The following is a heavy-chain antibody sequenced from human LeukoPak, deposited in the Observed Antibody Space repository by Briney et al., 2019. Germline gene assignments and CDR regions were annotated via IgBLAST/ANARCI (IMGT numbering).Heavy chain of an antibody. V-gene: IGHV4-38-2*02. D-gene: IGHD5-12*01. CDR1: GYSISSGNY. CDR3: ARDGYGPYYYYMDV. Sequence: SETLSLTCTVSGYSISSGNYWGWIRQPPGKGLEWIGSIYHSGSTYYNPSLKSRVTISVDTSKNQFSLKLSSVTAADTAVYYCARDGYGPYYYYMDVWGKGTTVTVSS. CDR2: IYHSGST. J-gene: IGHJ6*03.